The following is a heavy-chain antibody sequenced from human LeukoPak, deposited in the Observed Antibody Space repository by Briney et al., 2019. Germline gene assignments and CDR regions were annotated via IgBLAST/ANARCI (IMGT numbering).Heavy chain of an antibody. CDR3: ARRVLRYFAVVWRASYYFDY. CDR1: GGSISSGSYY. D-gene: IGHD3-9*01. CDR2: IYTSGST. V-gene: IGHV4-61*02. Sequence: SETLSLTCTVSGGSISSGSYYWSWIRQPAGKGLEWIGRIYTSGSTNYNPSLKSRVTISVDTSKNQFSLKLSSVTAADTAVYYCARRVLRYFAVVWRASYYFDYWGQGTLVTVSS. J-gene: IGHJ4*02.